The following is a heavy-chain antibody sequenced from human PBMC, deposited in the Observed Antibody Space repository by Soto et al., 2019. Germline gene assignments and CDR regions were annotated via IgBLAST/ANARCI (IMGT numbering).Heavy chain of an antibody. Sequence: ASVKVSCKASGYTFSRYGISWVRQAPGQGLEWMGWVSGYNGDTKYAQKVQGRVNMTVDTSTYTAYKELRSLTSDDTAKYYCAKNGQPPYYYYGMDVWG. J-gene: IGHJ6*02. CDR1: GYTFSRYG. CDR3: AKNGQPPYYYYGMDV. V-gene: IGHV1-18*01. D-gene: IGHD2-8*01. CDR2: VSGYNGDT.